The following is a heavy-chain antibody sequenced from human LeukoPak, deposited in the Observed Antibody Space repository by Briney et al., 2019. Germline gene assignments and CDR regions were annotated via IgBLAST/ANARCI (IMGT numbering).Heavy chain of an antibody. D-gene: IGHD2-15*01. CDR1: GGSISSSSYY. Sequence: SETLSLTCTVSGGSISSSSYYWGWIRQPPGKGLEWIGYIYYNGSTKYSPSLKSRVTISVDTSENQFSLKLRSVTAADTAVYYCARRGGLYCSGGRCYHYYFDYWGQGTLVTVSS. CDR3: ARRGGLYCSGGRCYHYYFDY. V-gene: IGHV4-61*05. J-gene: IGHJ4*02. CDR2: IYYNGST.